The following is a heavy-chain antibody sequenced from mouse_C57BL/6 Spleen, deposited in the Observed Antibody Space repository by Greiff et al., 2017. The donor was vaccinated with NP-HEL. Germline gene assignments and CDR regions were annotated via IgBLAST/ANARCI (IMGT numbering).Heavy chain of an antibody. CDR2: INPYNGGT. Sequence: VQLQQSGPVLVKPGASVKMSCKASGYTFPDYYMNWVKQSHGKSLEWIGVINPYNGGTSYNQKFKGKATLTVDKSSSTAYMALNSLTTEDSAVYYCARSNGLLRERYCCVWGTGTTVTVSS. J-gene: IGHJ1*03. V-gene: IGHV1-19*01. D-gene: IGHD1-1*01. CDR3: ARSNGLLRERYCCV. CDR1: GYTFPDYY.